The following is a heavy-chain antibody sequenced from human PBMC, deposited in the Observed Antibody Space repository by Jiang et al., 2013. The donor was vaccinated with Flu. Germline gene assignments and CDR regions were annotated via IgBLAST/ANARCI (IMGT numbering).Heavy chain of an antibody. CDR2: IIPIFGTA. CDR1: GGTFNSYA. J-gene: IGHJ6*03. Sequence: SGAEVKKPGSSVKVSCKASGGTFNSYAISWVRQAPGQGLEWMGGIIPIFGTANYAQKFQGRVTITADESTSTAYMELSSLRSEDTAVYYCERAQRPSITTYSGYDNYYYYYYMDVWGKGTTVTVSS. CDR3: ERAQRPSITTYSGYDNYYYYYYMDV. D-gene: IGHD5-12*01. V-gene: IGHV1-69*01.